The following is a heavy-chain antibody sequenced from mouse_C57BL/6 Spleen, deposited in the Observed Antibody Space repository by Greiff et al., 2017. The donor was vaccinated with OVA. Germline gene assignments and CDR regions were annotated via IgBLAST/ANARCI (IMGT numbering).Heavy chain of an antibody. V-gene: IGHV5-4*01. J-gene: IGHJ4*01. CDR3: ARCGWDYAMDY. D-gene: IGHD1-1*02. Sequence: EVQLVESGGGLVKPGGSLKLSCAASGFTFSSYAMSWVRQTPEKRLEWVATISDGGSYTYYPDNVKGRFTISRDNAKNKLYLQMSHLKSEDTAMYYCARCGWDYAMDYWGQGTSVTVSS. CDR2: ISDGGSYT. CDR1: GFTFSSYA.